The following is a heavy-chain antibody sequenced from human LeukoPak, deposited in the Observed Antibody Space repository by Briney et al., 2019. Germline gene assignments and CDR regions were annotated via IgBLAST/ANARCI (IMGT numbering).Heavy chain of an antibody. CDR2: IYHSGST. CDR3: ARHQGAAAGDY. D-gene: IGHD6-13*01. CDR1: GYSISSGYY. V-gene: IGHV4-38-2*01. J-gene: IGHJ4*02. Sequence: SETLSLTCAASGYSISSGYYWGWIRQPPGKGLEWIGSIYHSGSTYYNPSLKSRVTISVDTSKNQFSLKLSSVTAADTAVYYCARHQGAAAGDYWGQGTLVTVSS.